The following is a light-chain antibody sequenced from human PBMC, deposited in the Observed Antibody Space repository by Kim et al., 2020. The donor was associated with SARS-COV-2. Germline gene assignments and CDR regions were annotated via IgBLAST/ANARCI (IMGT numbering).Light chain of an antibody. Sequence: DIQMTQSPSSLSASVGDRVTITCRASQSICSHLNWYQQKPGKAPKLLIYAASSLQSGVPSRFSGSGSGTDFTLTISSLQPEDFATYYCQQSYSTPLTFGRGTKVDIK. V-gene: IGKV1-39*01. CDR2: AAS. J-gene: IGKJ4*01. CDR1: QSICSH. CDR3: QQSYSTPLT.